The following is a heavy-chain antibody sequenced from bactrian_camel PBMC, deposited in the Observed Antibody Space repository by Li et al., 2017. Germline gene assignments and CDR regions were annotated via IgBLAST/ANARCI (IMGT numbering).Heavy chain of an antibody. CDR2: RYTGDDKA. D-gene: IGHD2*01. Sequence: VQLVESGGGSVQAGGSLRLTCAASGRTDSYNVMGWFRQAPGKEREGVAARYTGDDKAYYADSVKGRFILSQDYAKTTMFLQMNDLKPEDTAMYLCAARGPTVTPSYLYVTLLIGARGPRSPSPQ. J-gene: IGHJ4*01. V-gene: IGHV3S54*01. CDR1: GRTDSYNV. CDR3: AARGPTVTPSYLYVTLL.